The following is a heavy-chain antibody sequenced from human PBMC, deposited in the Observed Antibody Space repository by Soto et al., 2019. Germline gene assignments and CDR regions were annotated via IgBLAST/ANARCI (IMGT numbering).Heavy chain of an antibody. V-gene: IGHV2-5*02. D-gene: IGHD3-9*01. Sequence: QITLKESGPTLVKPTQTLTLTCTFSGFSLSTSGVGVGWIRQPPGKALEWLALIYWDDDKRYSPSLKSRLTIPKDTSKHQVVLTMTNMDPVDTATYYCAHRFDILTGGNWFDPWGQGTLVTVSS. CDR2: IYWDDDK. CDR3: AHRFDILTGGNWFDP. CDR1: GFSLSTSGVG. J-gene: IGHJ5*02.